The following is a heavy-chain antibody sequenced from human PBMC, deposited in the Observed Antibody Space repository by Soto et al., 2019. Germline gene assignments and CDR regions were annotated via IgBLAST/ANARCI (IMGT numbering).Heavy chain of an antibody. CDR3: VKGIAAAGTPAEFGP. CDR2: ISSNGGST. CDR1: GFTFSSYA. D-gene: IGHD6-13*01. Sequence: GSLRLSCSASGFTFSSYAMHWVRQAPGKGLEYVSAISSNGGSTYYADSVKGRFTISRDNSKNTLYLQMSSLRAEDTAVYYCVKGIAAAGTPAEFGPWGQGTLVTVSS. V-gene: IGHV3-64D*06. J-gene: IGHJ5*02.